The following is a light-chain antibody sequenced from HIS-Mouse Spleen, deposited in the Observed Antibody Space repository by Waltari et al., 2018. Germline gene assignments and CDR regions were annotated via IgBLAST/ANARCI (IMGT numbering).Light chain of an antibody. CDR1: ALPKKY. CDR3: YSTDSSGNHRV. J-gene: IGLJ2*01. CDR2: EDS. Sequence: SYELTQPPSVSVSPGQTARITCPGDALPKKYAYWYQQKSGQAPVLVIEEDSKRPSGIPERFSGSSSGTMATLTISGAQVEDEADYYCYSTDSSGNHRVFGGGTKLTVL. V-gene: IGLV3-10*01.